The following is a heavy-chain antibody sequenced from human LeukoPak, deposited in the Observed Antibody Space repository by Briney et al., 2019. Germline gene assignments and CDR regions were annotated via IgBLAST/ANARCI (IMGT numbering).Heavy chain of an antibody. CDR1: GGSISSSTYY. D-gene: IGHD6-19*01. CDR3: ARGIHTSDWTKFDY. Sequence: TSETLSLTCNVSGGSISSSTYYWSWIRQPAGKGLEWIGRIYSSGRTNYNPSLKSRVTISVDTSKNQFSLNLSSVTAAGTAVYYCARGIHTSDWTKFDYWGQGTSVTVSS. CDR2: IYSSGRT. V-gene: IGHV4-61*02. J-gene: IGHJ4*02.